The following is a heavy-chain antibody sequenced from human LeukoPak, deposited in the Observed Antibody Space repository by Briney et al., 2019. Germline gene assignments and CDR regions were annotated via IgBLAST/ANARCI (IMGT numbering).Heavy chain of an antibody. Sequence: GGSLRLSCAASGXTFSSYAMHWVRQAPGKGLEWVAVISYDGSNKYYADSVKGRFTISRDNSKNTLYLQMNSLRAEDTAVYYCARDRGGSNDYWGQGTLVTVSS. D-gene: IGHD1-26*01. J-gene: IGHJ4*02. V-gene: IGHV3-30-3*01. CDR1: GXTFSSYA. CDR2: ISYDGSNK. CDR3: ARDRGGSNDY.